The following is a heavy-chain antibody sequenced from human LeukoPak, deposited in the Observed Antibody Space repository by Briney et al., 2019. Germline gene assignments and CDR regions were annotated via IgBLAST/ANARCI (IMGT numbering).Heavy chain of an antibody. CDR1: GYTFTSYY. CDR2: INPGGGST. D-gene: IGHD4-17*01. Sequence: ASVKVSCKASGYTFTSYYMHWVRQAPGQGLEWMGIINPGGGSTSYAQKFQGRVTMTRDTSTSTVYMELSSLRSEDTAVYYCARGPTVTTSPYNWFDPWGQGTLVTVSS. CDR3: ARGPTVTTSPYNWFDP. J-gene: IGHJ5*02. V-gene: IGHV1-46*01.